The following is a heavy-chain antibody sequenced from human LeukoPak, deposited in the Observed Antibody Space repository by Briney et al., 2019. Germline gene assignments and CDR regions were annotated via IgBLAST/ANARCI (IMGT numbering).Heavy chain of an antibody. CDR1: GGSISSNSYY. V-gene: IGHV4-39*01. D-gene: IGHD3-9*01. J-gene: IGHJ6*03. CDR3: ARHRADILTGAYYYYYYMDV. Sequence: SETLSLTCAVSGGSISSNSYYWGWIRQPPGKGLEWIGSIYYSGSTYYNPSLKSRVTISVDTSKNQFSLKLSSVTAADTAVYYCARHRADILTGAYYYYYYMDVWGKGTTVTVSS. CDR2: IYYSGST.